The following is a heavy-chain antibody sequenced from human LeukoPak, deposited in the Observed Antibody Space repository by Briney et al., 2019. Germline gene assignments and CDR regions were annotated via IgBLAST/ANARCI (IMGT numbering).Heavy chain of an antibody. CDR2: IYTSGST. V-gene: IGHV4-61*02. CDR3: ARDSSGRYHFDY. Sequence: SQTLSLTCTVSGGSISSGSYYWSWIRQPAGKGLEWIGRIYTSGSTNYNPSLKSRVTISVDTSKNQFSLKLSSVTAADTAVYYCARDSSGRYHFDYWGQGTLVTVSS. J-gene: IGHJ4*02. D-gene: IGHD6-19*01. CDR1: GGSISSGSYY.